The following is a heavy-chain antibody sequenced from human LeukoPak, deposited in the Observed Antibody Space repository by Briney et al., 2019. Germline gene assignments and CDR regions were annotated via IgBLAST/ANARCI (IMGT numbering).Heavy chain of an antibody. J-gene: IGHJ1*01. CDR2: FYSPGST. Sequence: PGGSLRLSCAASGFTVTTKSMAWVRQAPGRGLEWVSVFYSPGSTYYADSVHGRFTISRDNSLNTLFLQMNSLRVEDTAVYYCASARESCIGSTCYEYFHHWGQGTPLIVSS. V-gene: IGHV3-53*01. CDR3: ASARESCIGSTCYEYFHH. CDR1: GFTVTTKS. D-gene: IGHD2-2*01.